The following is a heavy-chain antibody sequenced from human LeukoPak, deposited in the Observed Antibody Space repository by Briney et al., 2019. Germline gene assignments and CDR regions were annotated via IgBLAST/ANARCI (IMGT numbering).Heavy chain of an antibody. CDR3: ATARTTRYCSGGSCSSDFDY. CDR2: ISSSGSTI. J-gene: IGHJ4*02. CDR1: GFTFSDYY. D-gene: IGHD2-15*01. V-gene: IGHV3-11*01. Sequence: SGGSLRLSCAASGFTFSDYYMSWIRQAPGKGLEWVSYISSSGSTIYYADSVKGRFTISRDNAKNSLYLQMNSLRAEDTAVYYCATARTTRYCSGGSCSSDFDYWGQGTLVTVSS.